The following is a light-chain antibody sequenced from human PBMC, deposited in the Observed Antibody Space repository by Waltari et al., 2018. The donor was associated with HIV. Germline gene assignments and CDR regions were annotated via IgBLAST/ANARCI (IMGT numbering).Light chain of an antibody. Sequence: QAVVTQEPSLSVPPGGTVTFTCASFTGRVTTTHYPYWFQQKPGQDPRTLIYDGDKRHPGTPGRFAGSVAEGKAVPTLTGAQPEDEATYHCLLSFHTVRIFGGGT. CDR1: TGRVTTTHY. CDR3: LLSFHTVRI. CDR2: DGD. J-gene: IGLJ2*01. V-gene: IGLV7-46*01.